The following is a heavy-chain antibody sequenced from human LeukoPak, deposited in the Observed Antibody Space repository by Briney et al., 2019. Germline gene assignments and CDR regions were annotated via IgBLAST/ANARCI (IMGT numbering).Heavy chain of an antibody. CDR3: ARDGIAARPGWYFDL. J-gene: IGHJ2*01. D-gene: IGHD6-6*01. Sequence: SETLSLTCTVSGGSISSRDYYWGWIRQPPGKGLEWIGEINHSGSTNYNPSLKSRVTISVDTSKNQFSLRLSSVTAADTAVYYCARDGIAARPGWYFDLWGRGTLVTVSS. CDR1: GGSISSRDYY. CDR2: INHSGST. V-gene: IGHV4-39*07.